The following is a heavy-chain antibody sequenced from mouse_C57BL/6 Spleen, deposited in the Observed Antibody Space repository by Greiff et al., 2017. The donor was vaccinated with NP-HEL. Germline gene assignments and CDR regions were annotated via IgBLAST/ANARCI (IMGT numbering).Heavy chain of an antibody. J-gene: IGHJ1*03. Sequence: QVQLKESGTELVKPGASVKLSCKASGYTFTSYWMHWVKQRPGQGLEWIGNINPSNGGTNYNEKFKSKATLTVDKSSSTAYMQLSSLTSEDSAVYYCARNGRSGNFDVWGTGTTVTVSS. CDR2: INPSNGGT. CDR3: ARNGRSGNFDV. CDR1: GYTFTSYW. V-gene: IGHV1-53*01.